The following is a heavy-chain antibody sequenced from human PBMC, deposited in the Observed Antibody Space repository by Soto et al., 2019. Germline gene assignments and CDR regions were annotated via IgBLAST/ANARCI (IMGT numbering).Heavy chain of an antibody. Sequence: GGSLRLSCAASGFTFNSHALTWVRQAPGKGLEWLSTISGSGSSTYYADSVKGRFTISRDNSKNTLYVQMNSLRVEDTAVYYSAKVVVAATTWFDPWGQGTLVTVSS. CDR3: AKVVVAATTWFDP. CDR1: GFTFNSHA. J-gene: IGHJ5*02. V-gene: IGHV3-23*01. CDR2: ISGSGSST. D-gene: IGHD2-15*01.